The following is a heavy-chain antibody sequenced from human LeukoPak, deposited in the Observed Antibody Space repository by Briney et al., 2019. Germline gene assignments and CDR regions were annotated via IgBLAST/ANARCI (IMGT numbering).Heavy chain of an antibody. D-gene: IGHD3-9*01. CDR1: GFTFSSYG. CDR2: IWYDGSNK. CDR3: AKWGDYDILTGYYDSDY. Sequence: GGSLRLSCAASGFTFSSYGMHWVRQAPGEGLEWVAVIWYDGSNKYYADSVKGRFTISRDNSKNTLYLQMNTLRVEDTAVYYCAKWGDYDILTGYYDSDYWGHGTLVTVSS. V-gene: IGHV3-33*06. J-gene: IGHJ4*01.